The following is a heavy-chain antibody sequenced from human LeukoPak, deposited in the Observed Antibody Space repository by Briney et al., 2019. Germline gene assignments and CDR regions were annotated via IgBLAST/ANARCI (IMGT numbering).Heavy chain of an antibody. CDR1: GFTFSSYG. J-gene: IGHJ3*02. CDR3: ANLGKQDIVVVPAAISDAFDI. CDR2: IRYDGSNK. D-gene: IGHD2-2*01. Sequence: GGSLRLSCAASGFTFSSYGMHWVRQAPGKGLEWVAFIRYDGSNKYYADSVKGRFTISRDNSKNTLYLQMNSLRAEDTAVYYCANLGKQDIVVVPAAISDAFDIWGQGTVVTVSS. V-gene: IGHV3-30*02.